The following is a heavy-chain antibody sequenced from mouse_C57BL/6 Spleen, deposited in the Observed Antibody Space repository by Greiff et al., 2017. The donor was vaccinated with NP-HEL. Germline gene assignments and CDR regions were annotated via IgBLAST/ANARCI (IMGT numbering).Heavy chain of an antibody. J-gene: IGHJ3*01. V-gene: IGHV1-53*01. CDR1: GYTFTSYW. CDR2: INPSNGGT. D-gene: IGHD1-1*02. Sequence: QVQLKQPGTELVKPGASVKLSCKASGYTFTSYWMHWVKQRPGQGLEWIGNINPSNGGTNYNEKFKSKATLTVDKSSSTAYMQLSSLTSEDSAVYYCARSGGGYAWFAYWGQGTLVTVSA. CDR3: ARSGGGYAWFAY.